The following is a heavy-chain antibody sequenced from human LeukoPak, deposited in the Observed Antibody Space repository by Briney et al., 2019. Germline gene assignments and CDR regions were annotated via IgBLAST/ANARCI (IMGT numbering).Heavy chain of an antibody. CDR3: ARDPDYYYDSSVAGAYYGMDV. D-gene: IGHD3-22*01. V-gene: IGHV1-69*13. CDR1: GGTFSSYA. J-gene: IGHJ6*02. Sequence: GASVKVSCKASGGTFSSYAISWVRQAPGQGLGWMGGIIPIFGTANYAQKFQGRVTITADESTSTAYMELSSLRSVDTAVYYCARDPDYYYDSSVAGAYYGMDVWGQGTTVTVSS. CDR2: IIPIFGTA.